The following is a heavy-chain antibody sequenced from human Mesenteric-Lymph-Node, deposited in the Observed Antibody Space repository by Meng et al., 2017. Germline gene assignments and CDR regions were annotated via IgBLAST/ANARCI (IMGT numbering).Heavy chain of an antibody. CDR1: GFTFSSYA. CDR3: ARSDFIDLIPELGVS. D-gene: IGHD1-7*01. V-gene: IGHV3-21*01. Sequence: GESLKISCAASGFTFSSYAMSWVRQAPGKGLEWVSSISSSSSYIYYADSVKGRFTISRDNAKNSLYLQMNSLRDENAAVYYCARSDFIDLIPELGVSWGQGTLVTVSS. J-gene: IGHJ5*02. CDR2: ISSSSSYI.